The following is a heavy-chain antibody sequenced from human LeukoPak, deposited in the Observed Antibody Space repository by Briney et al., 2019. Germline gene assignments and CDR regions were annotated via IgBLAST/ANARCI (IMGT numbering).Heavy chain of an antibody. CDR1: GYTFTGYS. D-gene: IGHD3-16*01. V-gene: IGHV1-2*02. CDR2: INPNSGGT. CDR3: ARDLPRFGGWLSA. J-gene: IGHJ5*02. Sequence: GASVKVSCKASGYTFTGYSMHWVRQAPGQGLEWMGWINPNSGGTDYAQKFQGRGTMTRDTSISTAYIELSRLRSDDTAVYYCARDLPRFGGWLSAWGQGTLVTVSS.